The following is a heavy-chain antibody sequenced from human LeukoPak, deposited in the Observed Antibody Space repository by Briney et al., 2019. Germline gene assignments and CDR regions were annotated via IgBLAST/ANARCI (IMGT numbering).Heavy chain of an antibody. CDR3: ARDPADPNCSSTSCYALFDP. CDR1: GYTFTSYG. D-gene: IGHD2-2*01. CDR2: ICAYNGNT. V-gene: IGHV1-18*01. Sequence: ASVKVSCKASGYTFTSYGISWVRQAPGQGLEWMGWICAYNGNTNYAQKLQGRVTMTTDTSTSTAYMELRSLRSDDTAVYYCARDPADPNCSSTSCYALFDPWGQGTLVTVSS. J-gene: IGHJ5*02.